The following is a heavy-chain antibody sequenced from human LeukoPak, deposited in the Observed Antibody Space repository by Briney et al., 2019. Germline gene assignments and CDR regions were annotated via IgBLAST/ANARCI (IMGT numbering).Heavy chain of an antibody. J-gene: IGHJ4*02. CDR2: SYPSDSDP. CDR1: GFSFTSYW. Sequence: GDSLTISCKGSGFSFTSYWIGCVRHMPGKCLEWMGFSYPSDSDPTYSPSFQGQVTISADKSISTAYLQWSSLKASDTAMCYCARRELGILYYFDYWGQGTLVTVSS. CDR3: ARRELGILYYFDY. D-gene: IGHD7-27*01. V-gene: IGHV5-51*01.